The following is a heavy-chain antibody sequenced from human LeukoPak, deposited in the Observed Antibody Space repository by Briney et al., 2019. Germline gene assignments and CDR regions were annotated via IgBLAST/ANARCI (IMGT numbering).Heavy chain of an antibody. D-gene: IGHD1-26*01. J-gene: IGHJ6*03. CDR2: ISYDGSNK. CDR3: ARDNGSYYYYYMDV. Sequence: PGGSLRLSCAASGFTFSSYGMHWARQAPGKGLEWVAVISYDGSNKYYADSVKGRFTISRDNSKNTLYLQMNSLRAEDTAVYYCARDNGSYYYYYMDVWGKGTTVTVSS. CDR1: GFTFSSYG. V-gene: IGHV3-30*03.